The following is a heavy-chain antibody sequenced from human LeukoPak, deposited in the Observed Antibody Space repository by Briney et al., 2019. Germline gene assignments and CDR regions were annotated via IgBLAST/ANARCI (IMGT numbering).Heavy chain of an antibody. CDR2: INPSGGST. D-gene: IGHD3-16*02. CDR3: ARPELSLSFDY. V-gene: IGHV1-46*01. CDR1: GYTFTSYG. J-gene: IGHJ4*02. Sequence: ASVKVSCKASGYTFTSYGFSWVRQAPGQGLEWMGIINPSGGSTSYAQKFQGRVTMTRDTSTSTVYMELSSLRSEDTAVYYCARPELSLSFDYWGQGTLVTVSS.